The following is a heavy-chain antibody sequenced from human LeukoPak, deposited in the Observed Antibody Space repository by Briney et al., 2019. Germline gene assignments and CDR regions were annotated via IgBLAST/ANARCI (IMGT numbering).Heavy chain of an antibody. D-gene: IGHD7-27*01. J-gene: IGHJ5*02. V-gene: IGHV1-69*01. CDR1: GGTFSSYA. CDR3: GRDREINGGGGKNWFDP. CDR2: IIPIFGTA. Sequence: GASVKVSCKASGGTFSSYAISWVRQAPGQGLEWMGGIIPIFGTANYAQKFQGRVTITADESTSTAYVELSSLRSEDTAVYYCGRDREINGGGGKNWFDPWGQGTLVTVSS.